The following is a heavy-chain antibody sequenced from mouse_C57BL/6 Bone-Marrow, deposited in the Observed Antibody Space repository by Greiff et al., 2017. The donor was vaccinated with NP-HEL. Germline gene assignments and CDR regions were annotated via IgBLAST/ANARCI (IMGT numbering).Heavy chain of an antibody. CDR3: TREGWLLRGAY. CDR2: ISSGGDYI. V-gene: IGHV5-9-1*02. D-gene: IGHD2-3*01. Sequence: DVMLVESGEGLVKPGGSLKLSCAASGFTFSSYAMSWVRQTPEKRLEWVAYISSGGDYIYYADTVKGRFTISRDNARNTLYLQMSSLKSEDTAMYYCTREGWLLRGAYWGQGTLVTVSA. J-gene: IGHJ3*01. CDR1: GFTFSSYA.